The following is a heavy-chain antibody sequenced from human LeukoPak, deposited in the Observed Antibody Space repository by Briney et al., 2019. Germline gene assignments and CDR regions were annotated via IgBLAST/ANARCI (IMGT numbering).Heavy chain of an antibody. CDR3: ARVGATGTTSPFDY. V-gene: IGHV1-2*02. Sequence: ASVKVSCKASGYTFDDEYIHWVRQAPGLGLEWKGWINPKNGDTNYAQRFQGRVTMTRDTSISTAYMELSRLRSDDTAVYYCARVGATGTTSPFDYWGQGTLVTVSS. J-gene: IGHJ4*02. CDR2: INPKNGDT. D-gene: IGHD1-1*01. CDR1: GYTFDDEY.